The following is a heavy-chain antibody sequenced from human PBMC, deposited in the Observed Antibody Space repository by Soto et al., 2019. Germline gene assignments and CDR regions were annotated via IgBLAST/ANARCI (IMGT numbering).Heavy chain of an antibody. CDR2: IDPSDSYT. CDR3: ARGPLANYRY. J-gene: IGHJ4*02. V-gene: IGHV5-10-1*01. D-gene: IGHD1-7*01. Sequence: GESLKISCKGSGYSFTIYCISWVRQMPGKGLEWMGRIDPSDSYTNYSPSFQGHVTISADKSISTAYLQWSSLKASDTAMYYCARGPLANYRYWGQGTLVTVSS. CDR1: GYSFTIYC.